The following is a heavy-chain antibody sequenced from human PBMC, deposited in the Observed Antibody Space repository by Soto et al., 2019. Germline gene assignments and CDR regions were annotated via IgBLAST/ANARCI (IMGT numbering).Heavy chain of an antibody. CDR1: GYTFTSHS. CDR3: ARVGYYYGSGSYLFDP. V-gene: IGHV1-18*01. D-gene: IGHD3-10*01. J-gene: IGHJ5*02. Sequence: QIQLVQSGAEVKKPGASVKVSCKASGYTFTSHSISWVRQAPGKGLEWVGWISAYNGYTSSAQNFQGRVTLTTDASTSTAYMELRSLTYDDTAVYYCARVGYYYGSGSYLFDPWGQEPWSPSPQ. CDR2: ISAYNGYT.